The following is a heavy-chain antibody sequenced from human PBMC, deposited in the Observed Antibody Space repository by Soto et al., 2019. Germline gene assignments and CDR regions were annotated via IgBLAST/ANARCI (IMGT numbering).Heavy chain of an antibody. Sequence: QVQLVQSGAEVKKPGSSVKVSCKASGGTFGSYAISWVRQAPGQGLEWMGGIIPIPGTANYAQKFQGRVTIAADESTSTDYMELSSLRSEDTAVYYCARSQDSNTSLETYYYYYYGMDVWGQGTTVTVSS. V-gene: IGHV1-69*01. CDR2: IIPIPGTA. CDR3: ARSQDSNTSLETYYYYYYGMDV. CDR1: GGTFGSYA. D-gene: IGHD2-2*01. J-gene: IGHJ6*02.